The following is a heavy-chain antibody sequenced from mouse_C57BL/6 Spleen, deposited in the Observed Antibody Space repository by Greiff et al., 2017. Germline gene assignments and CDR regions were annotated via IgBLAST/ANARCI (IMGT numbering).Heavy chain of an antibody. CDR1: GYAFSSYW. J-gene: IGHJ1*03. V-gene: IGHV1-80*01. CDR2: IYPGDGDT. D-gene: IGHD1-1*01. CDR3: ARDYGSGYFDV. Sequence: VQLKQSGAELVKPGASVKISCKASGYAFSSYWMNWVKQRPGKGLEWIGQIYPGDGDTNYNGKFKGKATLTADKSSSTAYMQRSILTSEDSAFYCCARDYGSGYFDVWGTGTTLTVSS.